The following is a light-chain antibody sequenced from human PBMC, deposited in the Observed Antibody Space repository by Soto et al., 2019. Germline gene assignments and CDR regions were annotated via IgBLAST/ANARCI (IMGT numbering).Light chain of an antibody. Sequence: IQLTQSPSSLPASVGDRVTITCRASQGVSSYLAWYQQQPGKAPKLLIYAASTLQSGVPSRFSGSGSGTDFTLTISSLQPEDFATYYCQQLNFYPITFGQGTRLEIK. V-gene: IGKV1-9*01. J-gene: IGKJ5*01. CDR1: QGVSSY. CDR2: AAS. CDR3: QQLNFYPIT.